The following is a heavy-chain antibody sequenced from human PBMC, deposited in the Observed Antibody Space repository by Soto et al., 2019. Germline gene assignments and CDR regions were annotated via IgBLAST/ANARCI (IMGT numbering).Heavy chain of an antibody. V-gene: IGHV3-23*01. CDR3: AKINWGMVRGVTPYAFDI. CDR1: GFTFSSYA. D-gene: IGHD3-10*01. Sequence: GGSLRLSCAASGFTFSSYAMSWVRQAPGKGLEWVSAISGSGGSTYYADSVKGRFTISRDNSKNTLYLQMNSLRAEDTAVYYCAKINWGMVRGVTPYAFDIWGQGTMVTVSS. J-gene: IGHJ3*02. CDR2: ISGSGGST.